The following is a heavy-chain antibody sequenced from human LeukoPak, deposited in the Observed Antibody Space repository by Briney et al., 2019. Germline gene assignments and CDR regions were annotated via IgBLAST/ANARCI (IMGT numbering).Heavy chain of an antibody. V-gene: IGHV1-18*01. CDR1: GYTFTSYG. Sequence: GASVKVSCKASGYTFTSYGISWVRQAPGQGLEWMGWISAYNGNTNYAQKLQGRVTMTTGTSTSTAYMELRSLRSDDTAVYYCARVIGGYYYDSSGSNALGYWGQGTLVTVSS. J-gene: IGHJ4*02. CDR3: ARVIGGYYYDSSGSNALGY. D-gene: IGHD3-22*01. CDR2: ISAYNGNT.